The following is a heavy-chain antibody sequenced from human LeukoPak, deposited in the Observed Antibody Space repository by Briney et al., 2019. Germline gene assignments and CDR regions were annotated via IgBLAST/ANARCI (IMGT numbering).Heavy chain of an antibody. D-gene: IGHD3-22*01. CDR3: AKKEEYYDSSGYWC. J-gene: IGHJ4*02. CDR1: GGSFSGYY. CDR2: INHSGST. Sequence: PSETLSLTCAVYGGSFSGYYWSWIRQPPGKGLEWIGEINHSGSTNYNPSLKSRVTMSVDTSKNQFSLKLSSVTAADTAVYYCAKKEEYYDSSGYWCWGQGTLVTVSS. V-gene: IGHV4-34*01.